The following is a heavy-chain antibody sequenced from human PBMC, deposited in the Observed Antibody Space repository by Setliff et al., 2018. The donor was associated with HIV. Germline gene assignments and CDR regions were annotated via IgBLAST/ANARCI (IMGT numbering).Heavy chain of an antibody. J-gene: IGHJ4*02. V-gene: IGHV4-61*08. CDR3: ARGPSLQTTLFDY. Sequence: SETLSLTCSVSGASITRGGDFWSWIRQHPGKGLEWIGYIYYSGSTNYNPSLKSRVTISVDTSKNQFSLKLTSVTAADTAVYYCARGPSLQTTLFDYWGQGTLVTVSS. CDR2: IYYSGST. CDR1: GASITRGGDF.